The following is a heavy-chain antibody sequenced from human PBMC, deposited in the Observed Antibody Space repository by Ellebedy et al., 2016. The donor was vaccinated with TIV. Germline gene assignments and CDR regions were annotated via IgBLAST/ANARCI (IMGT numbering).Heavy chain of an antibody. V-gene: IGHV3-48*01. CDR3: ARFARIADS. CDR2: ISSSSSTI. Sequence: GESLKISXAASGFTFSSYSMNWVRQAPGKGLEWVSYISSSSSTIYYADSVKGRFTISRDNSKNSLYLQMNSLRVEDTAIYYCARFARIADSWGQGTLVTVSS. D-gene: IGHD2-21*01. J-gene: IGHJ5*01. CDR1: GFTFSSYS.